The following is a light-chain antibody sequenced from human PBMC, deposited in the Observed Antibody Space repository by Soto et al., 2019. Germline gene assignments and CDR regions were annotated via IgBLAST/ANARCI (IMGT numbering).Light chain of an antibody. V-gene: IGKV3-20*01. CDR3: QQYGRSHPWT. J-gene: IGKJ1*01. CDR2: GAS. CDR1: QSVSSSY. Sequence: EIVLTQSPGTLSLSPGERTTLSCRASQSVSSSYLAWYQQKPGQAPRLLIYGASSRATGITDSFSGSGSGTEFTLTISRLEPEDFAEYYCQQYGRSHPWTFGQGTKVEIK.